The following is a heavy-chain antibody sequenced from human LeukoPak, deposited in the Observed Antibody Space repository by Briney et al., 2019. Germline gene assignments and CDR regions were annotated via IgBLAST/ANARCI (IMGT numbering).Heavy chain of an antibody. CDR3: ARVFVVDSGYDSPFDY. J-gene: IGHJ4*02. D-gene: IGHD5-12*01. CDR2: IIPIFGTP. CDR1: GGTFSNYA. V-gene: IGHV1-69*13. Sequence: WASVKVSCKASGGTFSNYAISWVRQAPGQGLEWMGGIIPIFGTPNYAQKFQDRVTITADESSSTAYMELSSLRSEDTAVYYCARVFVVDSGYDSPFDYWGQGTLVTVSS.